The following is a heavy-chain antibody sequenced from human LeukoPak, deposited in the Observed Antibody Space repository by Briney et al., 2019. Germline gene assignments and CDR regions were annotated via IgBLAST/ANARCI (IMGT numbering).Heavy chain of an antibody. D-gene: IGHD2-2*01. V-gene: IGHV4-30-4*01. CDR1: AGSISSGDYS. CDR3: ASLSAYQLLLAFDI. Sequence: SQTLSLTCTVSAGSISSGDYSWGWLRQPPGKGLEWIGYIYYSGSTYYNPSLKSRVTISVDTSKNQFSLKLSSVTAADTAVYYCASLSAYQLLLAFDIWGQGTMVTVSS. CDR2: IYYSGST. J-gene: IGHJ3*02.